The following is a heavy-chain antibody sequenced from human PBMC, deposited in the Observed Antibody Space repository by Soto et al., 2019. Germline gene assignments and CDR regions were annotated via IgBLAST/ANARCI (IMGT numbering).Heavy chain of an antibody. Sequence: EVQLVQSGAEVKKPGESLKISCKGSGYSFSSYWIGWVRQVPGKGLEWMGIIYPGDSETRYSPSFQGQVTISADKSINTAYLKWSSLKASDTAMYYCARPSNNLFYYASSCLAYLDLWGRGTLVPVSS. J-gene: IGHJ2*01. V-gene: IGHV5-51*01. D-gene: IGHD3-22*01. CDR1: GYSFSSYW. CDR2: IYPGDSET. CDR3: ARPSNNLFYYASSCLAYLDL.